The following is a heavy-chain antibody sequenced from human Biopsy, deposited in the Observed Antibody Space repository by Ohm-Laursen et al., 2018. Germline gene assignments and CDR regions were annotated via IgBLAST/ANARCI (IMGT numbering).Heavy chain of an antibody. D-gene: IGHD6-13*01. Sequence: GTLSLTCTVSGGSISSYYWNWIRQPPGKGLEWIGYISHSGSTSYNPSLRSLVTISTDTSTNQFSLKVRSVTAADTAMYYCAGATSGTSLYDPWGQGILVTVSS. CDR1: GGSISSYY. V-gene: IGHV4-59*12. CDR2: ISHSGST. J-gene: IGHJ5*02. CDR3: AGATSGTSLYDP.